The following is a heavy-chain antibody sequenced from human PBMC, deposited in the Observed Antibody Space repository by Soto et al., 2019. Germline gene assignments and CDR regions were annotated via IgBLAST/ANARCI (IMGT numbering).Heavy chain of an antibody. CDR1: GFTFSNYW. CDR3: ATRGQKSGSYAS. D-gene: IGHD1-26*01. Sequence: EVHLMESGGGLVQPGGSLRLSCAASGFTFSNYWMSWVRQAPGKGLEWVASIKPDGSEEYYADSVKGRFTISRDKAQKSLFLQMNSLRAEDTAVYYCATRGQKSGSYASWGQGTLVTVSS. CDR2: IKPDGSEE. V-gene: IGHV3-7*01. J-gene: IGHJ5*02.